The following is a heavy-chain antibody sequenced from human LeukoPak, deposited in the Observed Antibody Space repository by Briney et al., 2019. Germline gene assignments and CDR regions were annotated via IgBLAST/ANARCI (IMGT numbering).Heavy chain of an antibody. CDR3: TGYYYDSSGYYPGYYFDY. CDR1: GFTFSNAW. V-gene: IGHV3-15*01. Sequence: GGSLRLSCAASGFTFSNAWMSWVRQAPGKGLEWVGRIKSKTDGGTTDYAAPVKGRFTIPRDDSKNTLYLQMNSLKTEDTAVYYCTGYYYDSSGYYPGYYFDYWGQGTLVTVSS. J-gene: IGHJ4*02. CDR2: IKSKTDGGTT. D-gene: IGHD3-22*01.